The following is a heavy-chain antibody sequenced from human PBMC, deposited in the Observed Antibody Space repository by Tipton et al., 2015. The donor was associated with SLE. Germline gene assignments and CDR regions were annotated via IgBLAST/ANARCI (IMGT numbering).Heavy chain of an antibody. CDR1: GGSISSDY. V-gene: IGHV4-59*12. Sequence: TLSLTCTVSGGSISSDYWSWIRQPPGKGLEWIGYVYYTGTTYYNPSLKSRVTISVDTSKNQFSLKLSSVTAADTAVYYCARRITISHLFDYWGQGSLVTVSS. J-gene: IGHJ4*02. D-gene: IGHD3-3*01. CDR3: ARRITISHLFDY. CDR2: VYYTGTT.